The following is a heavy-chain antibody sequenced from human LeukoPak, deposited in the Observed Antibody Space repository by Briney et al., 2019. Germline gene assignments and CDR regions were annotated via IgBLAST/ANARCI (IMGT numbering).Heavy chain of an antibody. J-gene: IGHJ4*02. CDR3: ARVDGNSGYDFLDY. D-gene: IGHD5-12*01. V-gene: IGHV3-21*01. CDR2: IDTTSSYM. Sequence: GGSLRLSCAASGFTFSGYRLNWVRQAPGKGLEWVSSIDTTSSYMYYADSVKGRFTISRDNAKNSLYLQMNSLRAEDTAVYYCARVDGNSGYDFLDYWGQGTLVTVSS. CDR1: GFTFSGYR.